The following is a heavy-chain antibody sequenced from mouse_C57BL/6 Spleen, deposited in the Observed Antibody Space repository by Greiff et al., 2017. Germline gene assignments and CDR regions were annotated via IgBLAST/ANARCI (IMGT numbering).Heavy chain of an antibody. Sequence: QVQLQQPGAELVKPGASVKLSCKASGYTFTSYWMHWVKQRPGQGLEWIGMIHPNSGSTNYNEKFKSKATLTVDKSSSTAYMQLSSLTSEDAAVYYCAREGDGGFAYWGQGTLVTVSA. CDR2: IHPNSGST. D-gene: IGHD3-3*01. CDR1: GYTFTSYW. CDR3: AREGDGGFAY. V-gene: IGHV1-64*01. J-gene: IGHJ3*01.